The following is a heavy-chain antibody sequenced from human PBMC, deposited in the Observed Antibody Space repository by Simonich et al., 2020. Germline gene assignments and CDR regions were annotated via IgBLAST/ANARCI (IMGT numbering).Heavy chain of an antibody. V-gene: IGHV3-33*01. CDR3: ARGLGAGWRDAFDI. J-gene: IGHJ3*02. CDR1: GCTFSSYG. CDR2: YWMYGSNK. Sequence: QVQLVESGGGVVQPGRSLRLSCAASGCTFSSYGMDWVRQAPLRGMEWVGRYWMYGSNKNYADSVNARFTISRDNSKNTLYLQMNRLRAEDTAVYYCARGLGAGWRDAFDIWGQGTMVTVSS. D-gene: IGHD6-19*01.